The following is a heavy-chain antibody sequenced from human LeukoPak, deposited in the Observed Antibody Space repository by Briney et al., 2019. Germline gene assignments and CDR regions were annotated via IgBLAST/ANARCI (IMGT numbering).Heavy chain of an antibody. CDR2: ISPNSGGT. CDR3: ARVEKQHLVRLPFGY. V-gene: IGHV1-2*02. J-gene: IGHJ4*02. Sequence: ASVKVSCKASGGTFSSYAISWVRQAPGQGLEWMGWISPNSGGTNYAQKFQGRVTMTRDTSISTAYMELSSLRSDDTAVYYCARVEKQHLVRLPFGYWGQGTLVTVSS. CDR1: GGTFSSYA. D-gene: IGHD6-13*01.